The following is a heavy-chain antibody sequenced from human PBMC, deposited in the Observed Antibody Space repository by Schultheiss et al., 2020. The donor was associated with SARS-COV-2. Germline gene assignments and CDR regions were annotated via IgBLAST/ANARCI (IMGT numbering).Heavy chain of an antibody. D-gene: IGHD1-14*01. CDR3: ARDRSPDAFDI. V-gene: IGHV3-21*01. Sequence: GGSLRLSCAASGFTFSSYEMNWVRQAPGKGLEWVSSITGSSSYIYYADSVKGRFTISRDNAKNTLYLQMNSLRADDTAVYYCARDRSPDAFDIWGQGTMVTVSS. CDR1: GFTFSSYE. CDR2: ITGSSSYI. J-gene: IGHJ3*02.